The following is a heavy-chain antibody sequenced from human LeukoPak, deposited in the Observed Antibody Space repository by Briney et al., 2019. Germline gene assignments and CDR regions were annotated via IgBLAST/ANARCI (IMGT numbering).Heavy chain of an antibody. V-gene: IGHV4-59*08. CDR3: ARQSTVVGVLDY. J-gene: IGHJ4*02. D-gene: IGHD2-15*01. Sequence: SETLSLTCTVSGGSISSYYWSCIRQPPGKGLEWIGYIYYSGSTNYNPSLKSRVTISIDTSKNQFSLKLSSVTAADTAVYYCARQSTVVGVLDYWGQGTLVTVSS. CDR2: IYYSGST. CDR1: GGSISSYY.